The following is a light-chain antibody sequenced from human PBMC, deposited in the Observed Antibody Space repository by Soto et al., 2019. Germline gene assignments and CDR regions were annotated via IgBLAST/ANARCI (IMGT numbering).Light chain of an antibody. J-gene: IGLJ1*01. CDR1: SSDVGGYNY. Sequence: QAASVSGSPGQSITISCTGTSSDVGGYNYVSWYQQHPGKAPKLMIYDVSNRPSGVSNRFSGSKSGNTASLTISGLQAEDEADYYCSSYTSSSTQVFGTGTQLTV. V-gene: IGLV2-14*01. CDR2: DVS. CDR3: SSYTSSSTQV.